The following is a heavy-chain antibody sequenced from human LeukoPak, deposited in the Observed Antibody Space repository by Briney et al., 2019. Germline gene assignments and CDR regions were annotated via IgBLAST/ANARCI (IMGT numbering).Heavy chain of an antibody. CDR1: GFTFSSCS. V-gene: IGHV3-48*01. J-gene: IGHJ5*02. Sequence: GGSLRLSCVASGFTFSSCSMNWVRQGPGKGLEWVSYISSSSDTMYYADSVKGRFTISRDNAKNSLYLQMNSLRAEDTAVYYCARGQENYYDSSGYYSWFDPWGQGTLVTVSS. CDR3: ARGQENYYDSSGYYSWFDP. CDR2: ISSSSDTM. D-gene: IGHD3-22*01.